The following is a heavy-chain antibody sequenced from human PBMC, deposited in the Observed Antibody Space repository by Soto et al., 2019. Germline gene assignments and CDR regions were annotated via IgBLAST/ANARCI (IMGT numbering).Heavy chain of an antibody. V-gene: IGHV4-31*03. D-gene: IGHD3-22*01. CDR3: ARGGDYYDSSGYLSSFDY. CDR1: GGSISSGGYY. J-gene: IGHJ4*02. Sequence: PSETLSLTCTVSGGSISSGGYYWSWIRQHPGKGLVWIGYIYYSGSSYYNPSLKSRVTISVDTSKNQFSLKLSSVTAADTAVYYCARGGDYYDSSGYLSSFDYWGQGTLVTVSS. CDR2: IYYSGSS.